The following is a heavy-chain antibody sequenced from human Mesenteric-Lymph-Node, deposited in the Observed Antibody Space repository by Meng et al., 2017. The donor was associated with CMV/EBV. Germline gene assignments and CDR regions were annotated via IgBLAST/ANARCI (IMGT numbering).Heavy chain of an antibody. D-gene: IGHD3-3*01. CDR1: GFTFSTYW. V-gene: IGHV3-74*01. J-gene: IGHJ6*02. CDR2: INTDGIST. CDR3: ARGGFTIFGVPRGV. Sequence: GGSLRLSCAASGFTFSTYWMHWVRQAPGKGLVWVSRINTDGISTNYADSVKGRFTISRDNAKNSLYLQMNSLRAEDTAVYYCARGGFTIFGVPRGVWGQGTTVTVSS.